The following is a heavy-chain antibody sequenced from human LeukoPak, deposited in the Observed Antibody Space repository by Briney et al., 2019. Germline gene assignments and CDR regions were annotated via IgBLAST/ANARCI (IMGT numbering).Heavy chain of an antibody. J-gene: IGHJ4*02. D-gene: IGHD3-3*01. Sequence: ALVKVSCKASGYTFTSYGISWVRQAPGQGLEWMGWISAYNGNTNHAQELQGRVTMTTDTSTSTAYMELRSLRSDDTAVYYCARVETLYYDFWSGRFDYWGQGTLVTVSS. CDR2: ISAYNGNT. V-gene: IGHV1-18*01. CDR3: ARVETLYYDFWSGRFDY. CDR1: GYTFTSYG.